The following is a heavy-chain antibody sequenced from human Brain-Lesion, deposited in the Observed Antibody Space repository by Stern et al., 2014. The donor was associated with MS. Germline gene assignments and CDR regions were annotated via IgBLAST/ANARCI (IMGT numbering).Heavy chain of an antibody. D-gene: IGHD3-3*01. Sequence: QFQLVQSGAEVKKPGASVKVSCKTSGYIFTGYYIHWVRQAPGQGLEWMAWINPNTGGTKDAQKFQGRVTMSRDTSISTAYVELSSLTSDDTAVYYCARDQRGITIFGVVTDYYYLGMDVWGQGTTVTVSS. CDR2: INPNTGGT. J-gene: IGHJ6*02. CDR1: GYIFTGYY. V-gene: IGHV1-2*02. CDR3: ARDQRGITIFGVVTDYYYLGMDV.